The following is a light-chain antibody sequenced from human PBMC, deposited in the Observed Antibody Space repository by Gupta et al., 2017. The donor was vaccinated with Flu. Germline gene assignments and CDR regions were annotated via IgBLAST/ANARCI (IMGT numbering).Light chain of an antibody. Sequence: DIQMTQSPSTLSASVGDTVTITCRASQSFSTWLAWYQQKPGKAPKLLIYKAASSETGVPSRVSGSGSGTDDTLTNSSLQADDVATYYGQQYNTYPWKFGQGNKVE. CDR3: QQYNTYPWK. CDR2: KAA. J-gene: IGKJ1*01. V-gene: IGKV1-5*03. CDR1: QSFSTW.